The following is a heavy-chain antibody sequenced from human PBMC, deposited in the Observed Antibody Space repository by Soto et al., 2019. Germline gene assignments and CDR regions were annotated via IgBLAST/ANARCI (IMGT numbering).Heavy chain of an antibody. D-gene: IGHD2-15*01. CDR2: ISGSGGST. J-gene: IGHJ4*02. V-gene: IGHV3-23*01. CDR1: GFTFSSHA. Sequence: SLRLSCAASGFTFSSHAMSWVRQAPGKGLEWVSAISGSGGSTYYADSVKGRFTISRDNSKNTLYLQMNSLRAEDTAVYYCAKDLPGYCSGGSCPFDYWGQGTQVTVSS. CDR3: AKDLPGYCSGGSCPFDY.